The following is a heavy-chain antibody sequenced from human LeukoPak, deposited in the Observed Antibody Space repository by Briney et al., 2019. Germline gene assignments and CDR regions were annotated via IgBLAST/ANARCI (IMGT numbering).Heavy chain of an antibody. J-gene: IGHJ6*03. Sequence: PGGSLRLSCAASGFSVSSNSMSWVRQAPGKGLECVSIIYSRDVTSYADSVKDRFTISRDSDKNTLFLQMDSLKSDDKALYYCARVLAAIALRDYHYVDVWGKGTTVAVSS. CDR2: IYSRDVT. CDR1: GFSVSSNS. CDR3: ARVLAAIALRDYHYVDV. V-gene: IGHV3-53*01. D-gene: IGHD6-19*01.